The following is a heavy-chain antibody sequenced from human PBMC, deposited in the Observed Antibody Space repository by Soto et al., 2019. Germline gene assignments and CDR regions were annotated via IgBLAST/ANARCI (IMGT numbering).Heavy chain of an antibody. J-gene: IGHJ4*02. CDR3: ATQGLLPPSRYFDY. D-gene: IGHD3-10*01. Sequence: SETLSLTCTVSGVSISSGGYYCSWIRQHPGKGLEWIGYIYYSGSTYYNPSLKSRVTISVDTSKNQFSLKLSSVTAADTAVYYCATQGLLPPSRYFDYWGQGTLVTVPS. CDR2: IYYSGST. CDR1: GVSISSGGYY. V-gene: IGHV4-31*03.